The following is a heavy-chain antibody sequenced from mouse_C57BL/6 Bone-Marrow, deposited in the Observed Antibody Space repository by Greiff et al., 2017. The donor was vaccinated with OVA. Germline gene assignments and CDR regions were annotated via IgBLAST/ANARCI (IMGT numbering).Heavy chain of an antibody. J-gene: IGHJ1*03. CDR2: INPSNGGT. Sequence: VQLQQSGTELVKPGASVKLSCKASGYTFTSYWMHWVKQRPGQGLEWIGNINPSNGGTNYNEKFKSKATLTVDNSSSTAYMQLSSLTSEDSAVYYCARGVVAHWYCDVWGTGTTVTVSS. D-gene: IGHD1-1*01. CDR1: GYTFTSYW. CDR3: ARGVVAHWYCDV. V-gene: IGHV1-53*01.